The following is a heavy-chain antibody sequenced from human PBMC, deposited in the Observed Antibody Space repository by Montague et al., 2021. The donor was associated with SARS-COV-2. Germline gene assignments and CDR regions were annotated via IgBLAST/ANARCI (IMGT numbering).Heavy chain of an antibody. Sequence: SLRLSCAASGFTLSSYSMNWVRQAPGKGLEWVSSISSSSSYIYYADSVKGRFTIPRDNAKNSLYLQMNSLRAEDTAVYYCVRPRYIAAAGPEYFQHWGQGTLVTVSS. CDR3: VRPRYIAAAGPEYFQH. J-gene: IGHJ1*01. CDR1: GFTLSSYS. V-gene: IGHV3-21*01. D-gene: IGHD6-13*01. CDR2: ISSSSSYI.